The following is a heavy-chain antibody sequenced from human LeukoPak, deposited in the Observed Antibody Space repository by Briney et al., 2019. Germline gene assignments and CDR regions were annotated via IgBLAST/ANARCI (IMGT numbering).Heavy chain of an antibody. V-gene: IGHV3-23*01. Sequence: GGSLRLSCAASGFTFSSYAMSWVRQAPGKGLEWVSAISGSGGSTYYADSVKGRFTISRDNSKNTLYRQMNSLRAEDTAVYYCAKVGGYCSSTSCRGGFDPWGQGTLVTVSS. J-gene: IGHJ5*02. D-gene: IGHD2-2*03. CDR2: ISGSGGST. CDR1: GFTFSSYA. CDR3: AKVGGYCSSTSCRGGFDP.